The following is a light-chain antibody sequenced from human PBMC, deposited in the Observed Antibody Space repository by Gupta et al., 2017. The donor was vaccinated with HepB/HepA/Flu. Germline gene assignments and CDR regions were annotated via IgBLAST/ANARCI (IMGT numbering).Light chain of an antibody. CDR3: QQYDNFPIT. CDR1: QDIRKY. J-gene: IGKJ4*01. CDR2: DVS. V-gene: IGKV1-33*01. Sequence: DIQMTQSPSSLSASVGDRVTITCQASQDIRKYLNWYQQKPGKAPKLLLYDVSNVETGVPSRFSGSGSGTDFTFTISSLQPEDIATYYCQQYDNFPITFGGGTKVEIK.